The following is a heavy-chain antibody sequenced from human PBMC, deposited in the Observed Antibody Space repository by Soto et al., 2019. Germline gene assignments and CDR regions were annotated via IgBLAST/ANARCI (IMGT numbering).Heavy chain of an antibody. CDR2: IYYSGST. J-gene: IGHJ4*02. D-gene: IGHD1-26*01. V-gene: IGHV4-39*02. CDR1: GGSISSSSYY. CDR3: AREPNPYSGSYYPNNFDY. Sequence: SETLSLTCTVSGGSISSSSYYWGWIRQPPGKGLEWIGSIYYSGSTYYNPSLKSRVTISVDTSKNQFSLKLSSVTAADTAVYYCAREPNPYSGSYYPNNFDYWGQGTLVTVSS.